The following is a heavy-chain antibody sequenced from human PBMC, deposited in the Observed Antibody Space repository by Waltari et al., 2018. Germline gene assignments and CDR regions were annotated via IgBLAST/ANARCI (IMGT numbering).Heavy chain of an antibody. D-gene: IGHD5-18*01. V-gene: IGHV3-9*01. CDR1: GFIFEVDG. CDR2: INWNSGTI. CDR3: TKDMDGATAMAPRLDF. J-gene: IGHJ4*02. Sequence: VHLVESGGGLVRPGRSLRLSCAASGFIFEVDGMAWVRQAQGKGLEWVAGINWNSGTIHYADSVKGRFTISRDNAENSLYLQMNSLTTEDTAVYYCTKDMDGATAMAPRLDFWGQGTLVTVSS.